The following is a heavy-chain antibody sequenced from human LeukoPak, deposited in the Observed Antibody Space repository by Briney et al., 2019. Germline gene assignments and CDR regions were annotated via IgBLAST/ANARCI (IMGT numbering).Heavy chain of an antibody. CDR3: ARAAPAGNDFWSGYSPGYYMDV. V-gene: IGHV3-9*01. CDR2: ISWNSGSI. CDR1: GFTFDDYA. D-gene: IGHD3-3*01. Sequence: GGSLRLSCAASGFTFDDYALHWVRQAPGKGLEWVSGISWNSGSIGYADSVKGRFTISRDNAKNSLYLQMNSLRAEDTALYYCARAAPAGNDFWSGYSPGYYMDVWGKGTTVTVSS. J-gene: IGHJ6*03.